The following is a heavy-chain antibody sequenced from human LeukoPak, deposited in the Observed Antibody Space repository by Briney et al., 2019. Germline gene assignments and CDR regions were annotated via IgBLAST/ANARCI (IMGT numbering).Heavy chain of an antibody. J-gene: IGHJ4*02. CDR3: ATWGFGELFSDY. CDR2: INPNSGGT. CDR1: GYTLTELS. D-gene: IGHD3-10*01. V-gene: IGHV1-2*02. Sequence: ASVKVSCKLSGYTLTELSMHWVRQAPGQGLEWMGWINPNSGGTNYAQKFQGRVTMARDTSISTAYMELSRLRSDDTAVYYCATWGFGELFSDYWGQGTLVTVSS.